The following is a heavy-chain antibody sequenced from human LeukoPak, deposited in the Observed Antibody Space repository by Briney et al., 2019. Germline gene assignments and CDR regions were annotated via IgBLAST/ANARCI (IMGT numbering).Heavy chain of an antibody. Sequence: GGSLRLSCAASGFTFSSYAMSWVRQAPGKGLEWVSAISGSGGSTYYADSVKGRFTISRDNAKNSLYLQMNSLRAEDTAVYYCARDGWELLAYYYYMDVWGKGTTVTVSS. CDR2: ISGSGGST. D-gene: IGHD1-26*01. J-gene: IGHJ6*03. V-gene: IGHV3-23*01. CDR3: ARDGWELLAYYYYMDV. CDR1: GFTFSSYA.